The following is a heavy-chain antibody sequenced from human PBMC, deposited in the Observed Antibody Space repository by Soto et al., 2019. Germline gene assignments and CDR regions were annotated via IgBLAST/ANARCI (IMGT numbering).Heavy chain of an antibody. CDR2: INPNSGST. Sequence: QVQLVQSGAEVKKPGASVKVSCKSSGYTFTYYYIHWVRQAPGQGLEWLGIINPNSGSTTYAQKFQGRVTMTRDTSTSTVYMELASLTSEDTAIYYCARVPYSSGSLYYLDFWGQGTLVTVSS. V-gene: IGHV1-46*01. CDR1: GYTFTYYY. J-gene: IGHJ4*02. CDR3: ARVPYSSGSLYYLDF. D-gene: IGHD2-8*02.